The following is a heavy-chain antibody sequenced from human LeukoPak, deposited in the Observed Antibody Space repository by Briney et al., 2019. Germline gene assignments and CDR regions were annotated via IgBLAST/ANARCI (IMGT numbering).Heavy chain of an antibody. CDR1: GGTFISYA. D-gene: IGHD5-18*01. J-gene: IGHJ6*02. Sequence: ASVKVSCKASGGTFISYAINWVRQATGQGLEWMGWMNPNSGNTGYAQKFQGRVTMTRNTSISTAYMELSSLRSEDTAVYYCATRGYSYGDYYGMDVWGQGTTVTVSS. CDR2: MNPNSGNT. CDR3: ATRGYSYGDYYGMDV. V-gene: IGHV1-8*02.